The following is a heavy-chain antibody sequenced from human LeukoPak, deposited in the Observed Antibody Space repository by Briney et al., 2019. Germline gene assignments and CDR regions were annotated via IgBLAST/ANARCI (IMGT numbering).Heavy chain of an antibody. Sequence: GASVKVSFLSSGYTFTGYYMHWVRQAPGQGLEWMGWINPNSGGTNYAQKFQGRVTMTRDTYISTAYMELSRLRSDDTAVYYCARDKYSGSDVRVNAFDIWGQGTMVTVSS. V-gene: IGHV1-2*02. CDR3: ARDKYSGSDVRVNAFDI. CDR2: INPNSGGT. CDR1: GYTFTGYY. J-gene: IGHJ3*02. D-gene: IGHD1-26*01.